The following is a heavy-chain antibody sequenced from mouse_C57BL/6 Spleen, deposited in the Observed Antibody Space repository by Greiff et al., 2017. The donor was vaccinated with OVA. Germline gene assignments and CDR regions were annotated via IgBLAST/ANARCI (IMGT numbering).Heavy chain of an antibody. Sequence: QVQLQQSGAELARPGASVKMSCKASGYTFTSYTMHLVNQRPGQGLEWIGYINPSSGYTKYNQKFKDKATLTADKSSSTAYMQLSSLTSGDSAVYYCARGSNYDFDYWGQGTTLTVSS. V-gene: IGHV1-4*01. CDR2: INPSSGYT. J-gene: IGHJ2*01. CDR3: ARGSNYDFDY. CDR1: GYTFTSYT. D-gene: IGHD2-5*01.